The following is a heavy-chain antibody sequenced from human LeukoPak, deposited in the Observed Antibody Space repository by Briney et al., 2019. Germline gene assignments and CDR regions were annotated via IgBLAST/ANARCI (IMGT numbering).Heavy chain of an antibody. CDR1: GFTVSNYY. Sequence: GGSLRLSCAASGFTVSNYYMAWVRQAPGKGLEWVSVIYSGGNTYYADSVKGRFSISRDNSKNTLYLQMNSLRAEDTAVYYCASLAKDYWGQGSLVTVS. J-gene: IGHJ4*02. V-gene: IGHV3-66*01. CDR3: ASLAKDY. CDR2: IYSGGNT.